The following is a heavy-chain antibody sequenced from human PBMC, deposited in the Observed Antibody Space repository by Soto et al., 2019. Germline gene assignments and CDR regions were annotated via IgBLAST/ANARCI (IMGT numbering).Heavy chain of an antibody. V-gene: IGHV4-39*01. CDR3: ASDNGYCSGGSCYPSWFDP. Sequence: QLQLQESGPGLVKPSETLSLTCTVSGGSISSSSYYWGWIRQPPGKGLEWIGGIYYSGSTYYNPSLKSRVTISVETSNNQFSLKLSSVTAADTAVYYCASDNGYCSGGSCYPSWFDPWGQGTLVTVSS. D-gene: IGHD2-15*01. CDR1: GGSISSSSYY. CDR2: IYYSGST. J-gene: IGHJ5*02.